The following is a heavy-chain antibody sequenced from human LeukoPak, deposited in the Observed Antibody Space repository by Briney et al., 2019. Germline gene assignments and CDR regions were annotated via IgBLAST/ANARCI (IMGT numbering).Heavy chain of an antibody. CDR3: ARAKNYSSSSHRNGTNRYYYYMDV. V-gene: IGHV4-38-2*02. J-gene: IGHJ6*03. Sequence: SETLSLTCTVSGYSISSGYYWGWIRPPPGKGLEWIGSIYHSGSTYYNPSLKSRVTISVDTSKNQFSLQLNSVTPEDTAVYYCARAKNYSSSSHRNGTNRYYYYMDVWGKGTTVTVSS. CDR2: IYHSGST. D-gene: IGHD6-6*01. CDR1: GYSISSGYY.